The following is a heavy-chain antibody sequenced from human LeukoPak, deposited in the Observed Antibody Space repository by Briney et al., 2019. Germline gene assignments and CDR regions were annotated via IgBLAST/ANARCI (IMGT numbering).Heavy chain of an antibody. CDR3: ARTYYYDSSGYYTDAFDI. D-gene: IGHD3-22*01. CDR2: IYTSGST. Sequence: PSETLSLTCTVSGGSISSYYWSWIRPPAGKGLEWIGRIYTSGSTNYNPSLKSRVTMSVDTSKNQFSLKLSSVTAADTAVYYCARTYYYDSSGYYTDAFDIWGQGTMVTVSS. J-gene: IGHJ3*02. CDR1: GGSISSYY. V-gene: IGHV4-4*07.